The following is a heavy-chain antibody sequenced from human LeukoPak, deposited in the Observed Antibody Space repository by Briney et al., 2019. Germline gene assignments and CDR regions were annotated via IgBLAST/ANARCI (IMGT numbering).Heavy chain of an antibody. CDR2: MNPNSGNT. CDR1: GYTFTSYD. J-gene: IGHJ4*02. Sequence: ASVKVSCKASGYTFTSYDINWVRQATGQGLEWMGWMNPNSGNTGYAQKFQGRVTITRNTSISTAYMELSSLRSEDTAVYYCARTEGYCSSTSCYNAYYFDYWGQGTLVTVSS. D-gene: IGHD2-2*02. V-gene: IGHV1-8*03. CDR3: ARTEGYCSSTSCYNAYYFDY.